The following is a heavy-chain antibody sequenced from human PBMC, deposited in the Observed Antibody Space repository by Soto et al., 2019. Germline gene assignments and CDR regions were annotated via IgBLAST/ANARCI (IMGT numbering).Heavy chain of an antibody. V-gene: IGHV1-69*01. CDR3: AGGIAAADPSYYYYYGMDV. CDR2: IIPIFGTA. Sequence: QVQLVQSGAEVKKPGSSVKVSCKASGGTFSSYAISWVRQAPGQGLEWMGGIIPIFGTANYAQKFQGRVTITADESTSTAYMELSSLRSEDTAVHYCAGGIAAADPSYYYYYGMDVWGQGTTVTVSS. CDR1: GGTFSSYA. J-gene: IGHJ6*02. D-gene: IGHD6-13*01.